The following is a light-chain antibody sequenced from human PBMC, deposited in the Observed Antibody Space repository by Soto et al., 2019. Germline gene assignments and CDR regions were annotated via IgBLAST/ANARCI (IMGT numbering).Light chain of an antibody. J-gene: IGLJ2*01. CDR2: GNR. Sequence: QSVLTQPPSVSGAPGQRISISCTGSSSNIGAGSDVHWYQQLPGTAPKLLIYGNRNRPSGVPDRFSGSKSGTSASLAITGLQPEDEAEYYCQSYDSGLVGLVFGTGTKLTVL. CDR1: SSNIGAGSD. CDR3: QSYDSGLVGLV. V-gene: IGLV1-40*01.